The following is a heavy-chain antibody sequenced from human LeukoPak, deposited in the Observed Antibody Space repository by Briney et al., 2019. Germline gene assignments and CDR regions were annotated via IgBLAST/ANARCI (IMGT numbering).Heavy chain of an antibody. CDR2: SSITETT. J-gene: IGHJ5*02. D-gene: IGHD3-22*01. CDR1: IESFSSYR. V-gene: IGHV4-34*01. CDR3: ARGQGVTLIKVGKNWFDP. Sequence: SETLSLTCAVYIESFSSYRWYWIRKTPAQGLEWIGESSITETTNITPSLRRRVSLSIDMSKNQFSLDMGSMTAADTGVYFCARGQGVTLIKVGKNWFDPWSQGTPVIVSP.